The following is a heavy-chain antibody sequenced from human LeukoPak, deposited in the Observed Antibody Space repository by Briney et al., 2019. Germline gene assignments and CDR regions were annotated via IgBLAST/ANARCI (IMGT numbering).Heavy chain of an antibody. J-gene: IGHJ6*03. CDR1: GFTFSSYE. V-gene: IGHV3-48*03. Sequence: GSLRLSCAASGFTFSSYEMNWVRQAPGKGLEWVSYISSSGSTIYYADSVKGRFTISRDNAKNSLYLQMNSLRAEDTAVYYCARSRRDGYNNYYYYMDVWGKGTTVTVSS. D-gene: IGHD5-24*01. CDR2: ISSSGSTI. CDR3: ARSRRDGYNNYYYYMDV.